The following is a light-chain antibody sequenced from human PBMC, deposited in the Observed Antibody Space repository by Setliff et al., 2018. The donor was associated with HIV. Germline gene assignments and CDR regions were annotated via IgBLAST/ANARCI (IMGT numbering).Light chain of an antibody. CDR1: SSDVGGYNY. V-gene: IGLV2-14*01. CDR2: DVS. J-gene: IGLJ2*01. CDR3: SSYRSSSAFKV. Sequence: QSALAQPASVSGSPGQSISISCTGTSSDVGGYNYVSWYQQHPGKAPKLIIYDVSKRPSGVSNRFSGSKSGSTTSLTISGLQAEGEADYYCSSYRSSSAFKVFGGGTKVTVL.